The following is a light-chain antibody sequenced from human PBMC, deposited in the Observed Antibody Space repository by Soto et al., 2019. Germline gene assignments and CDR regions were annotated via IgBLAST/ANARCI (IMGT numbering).Light chain of an antibody. CDR2: GAS. CDR1: QSVSSN. Sequence: EIALTQSPGTLSVSPGERATLSCRASQSVSSNLAWYQQKPGQAPRLLLYGASSRATGTPDRFSGSGFGTDFTLTISRLEPEDFAVYYCQHYDISLFAFGPGTKVDIK. CDR3: QHYDISLFA. V-gene: IGKV3-20*01. J-gene: IGKJ3*01.